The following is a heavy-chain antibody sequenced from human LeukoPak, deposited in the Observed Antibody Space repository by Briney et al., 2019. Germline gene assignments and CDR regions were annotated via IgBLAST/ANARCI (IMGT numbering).Heavy chain of an antibody. D-gene: IGHD2-2*01. V-gene: IGHV1-18*01. J-gene: IGHJ4*02. CDR1: GSAFTSSS. CDR2: ISAYNGNT. Sequence: ASVSLSLTGSGSAFTSSSNNWNRQRPAQGHELKGWISAYNGNTNYAQKLQGRVTMTTDTSTSTAYMELRSLRSDDTAVYYCARGGSEYQLLFPFDYWGQGTLVTVSS. CDR3: ARGGSEYQLLFPFDY.